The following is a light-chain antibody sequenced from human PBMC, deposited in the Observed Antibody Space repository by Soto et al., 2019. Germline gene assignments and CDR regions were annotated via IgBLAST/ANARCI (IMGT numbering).Light chain of an antibody. Sequence: QSALTQPASVSGSPGQSITISCTGTSSDIGTYNYVSWYQHQPGKAPKLLIFEVINRPSGVSDRFSGSKSGNTASLTISGLQPEDEDDYYCCSYTSTYTLVFGGGTKVTVL. CDR1: SSDIGTYNY. J-gene: IGLJ3*02. CDR2: EVI. CDR3: CSYTSTYTLV. V-gene: IGLV2-14*01.